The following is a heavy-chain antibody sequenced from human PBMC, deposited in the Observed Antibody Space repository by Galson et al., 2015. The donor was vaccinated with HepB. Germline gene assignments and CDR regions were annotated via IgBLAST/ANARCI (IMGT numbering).Heavy chain of an antibody. CDR2: IYPGDADI. V-gene: IGHV5-51*03. Sequence: QSGAEVTKPGESLKISCTGSGYSFSRYWIGWVRQMPGKGLECMGIIYPGDADIIYSPSFQGQVAISADRSTNTAYVQWTSLKASDTAIYYCARRLATPHTDRDAFDVWGQGTMVTVSS. J-gene: IGHJ3*01. D-gene: IGHD2-15*01. CDR1: GYSFSRYW. CDR3: ARRLATPHTDRDAFDV.